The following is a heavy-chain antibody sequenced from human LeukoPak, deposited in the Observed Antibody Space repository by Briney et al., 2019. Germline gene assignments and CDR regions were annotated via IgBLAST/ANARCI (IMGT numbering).Heavy chain of an antibody. CDR3: ASTHLGYCSSVSCQNDY. CDR2: IYSGGST. D-gene: IGHD2-15*01. CDR1: GSTVSSNY. J-gene: IGHJ4*02. Sequence: GSLRLSCAASGSTVSSNYMSWVRQAPGKGLEWVSVIYSGGSTYYADSVKGRFTISRDNSKNTLYLQMNSLRAEDTAVYYCASTHLGYCSSVSCQNDYWGQGTLVTVSS. V-gene: IGHV3-53*01.